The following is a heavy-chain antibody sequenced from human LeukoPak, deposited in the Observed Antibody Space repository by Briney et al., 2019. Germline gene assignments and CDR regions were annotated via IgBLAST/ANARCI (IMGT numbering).Heavy chain of an antibody. CDR3: AKGASSSWYLNWFDP. D-gene: IGHD6-13*01. CDR1: GFTFSSYA. Sequence: GGSLRLSCAASGFTFSSYAMSWVRQAPGKGLEWASAISGSGGSTYYADSVKGRFTISRDNSKNTLYLQMNSLRAEDTAVYYCAKGASSSWYLNWFDPWGQGTLVTVSS. CDR2: ISGSGGST. J-gene: IGHJ5*02. V-gene: IGHV3-23*01.